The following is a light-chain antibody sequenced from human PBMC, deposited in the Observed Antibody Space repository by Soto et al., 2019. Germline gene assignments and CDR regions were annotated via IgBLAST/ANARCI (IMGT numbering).Light chain of an antibody. CDR2: AAS. Sequence: ELVLTQSPGTLSLSPGERATLFCRASQSMKRRYLAWYQQKPGQAPRVLIYAASNRATGIPDRFSGSGSGTDFSLTISRLEPEDFAVYYCHQYDNTPQTFGQGTKVEIK. CDR1: QSMKRRY. V-gene: IGKV3-20*01. CDR3: HQYDNTPQT. J-gene: IGKJ2*01.